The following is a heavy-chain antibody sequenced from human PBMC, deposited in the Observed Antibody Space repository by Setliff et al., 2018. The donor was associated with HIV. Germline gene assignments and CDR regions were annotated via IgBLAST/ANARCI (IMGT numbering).Heavy chain of an antibody. CDR3: ARGHCSGTNSYGVDYYGMDV. CDR2: INHRGDT. Sequence: SETLSLTCAVSGGSIRSSGYSWSWIRQPPGKGLEWIGDINHRGDTNYNPSLKSRVSLSVDKSKNQFSVKLTSVTAADTAVYYCARGHCSGTNSYGVDYYGMDVWGQGTTVTVSS. D-gene: IGHD2-2*01. V-gene: IGHV4-30-2*01. J-gene: IGHJ6*02. CDR1: GGSIRSSGYS.